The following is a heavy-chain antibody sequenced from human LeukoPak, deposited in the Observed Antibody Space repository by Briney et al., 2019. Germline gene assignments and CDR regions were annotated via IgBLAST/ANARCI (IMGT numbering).Heavy chain of an antibody. Sequence: GASVKVSCKASGYTFTGYYMHWVRQAPGQGLEWMGWINPNSGGTNYAQKFQGRVTMTRDTSISTAYMGLSRLRSDDTAVYYCARPNKLLWFGESILSNWFDPWGQGTLVTVSS. CDR1: GYTFTGYY. CDR2: INPNSGGT. CDR3: ARPNKLLWFGESILSNWFDP. V-gene: IGHV1-2*02. D-gene: IGHD3-10*01. J-gene: IGHJ5*02.